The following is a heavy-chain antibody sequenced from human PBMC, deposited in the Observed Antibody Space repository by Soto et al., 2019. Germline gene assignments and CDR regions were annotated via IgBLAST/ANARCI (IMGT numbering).Heavy chain of an antibody. CDR2: IILSHGVT. D-gene: IGHD3-10*01. J-gene: IGHJ4*02. Sequence: QVQWVQFGAGVKKPGPSLKFPVKAWGATFTPYTFTWGRQALGKGLEWWGRIILSHGVTNYPQKFQARVTITADKSTSTAYMELSGLRFEDTAMYYCTRDWEITVSTWSFGGFWGRGTLVTVSS. CDR1: GATFTPYT. V-gene: IGHV1-69*08. CDR3: TRDWEITVSTWSFGGF.